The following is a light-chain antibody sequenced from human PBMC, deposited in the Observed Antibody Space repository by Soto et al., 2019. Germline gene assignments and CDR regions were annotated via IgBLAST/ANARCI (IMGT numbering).Light chain of an antibody. CDR2: SNN. Sequence: QAVVTQPPSASGTPGQRVTISCSGSSSNIGSNTVNWYQQLPGTAPKLLIYSNNQRPSGVPDRFSGSKSGTSASLAISGLQSEDEADYYCAAWDDSLNGVFGGGTKFTVL. CDR1: SSNIGSNT. J-gene: IGLJ3*02. CDR3: AAWDDSLNGV. V-gene: IGLV1-44*01.